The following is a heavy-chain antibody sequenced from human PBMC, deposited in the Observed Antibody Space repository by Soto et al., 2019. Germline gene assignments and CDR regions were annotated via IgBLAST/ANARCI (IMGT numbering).Heavy chain of an antibody. CDR1: GYTFTSYG. CDR2: ISAYNGNT. J-gene: IGHJ4*02. D-gene: IGHD3-3*01. CDR3: AREPAAVTPPRLYYDCWNGYYESFNY. Sequence: GASVKVSCKASGYTFTSYGISWVRQAPGQGLEWMGWISAYNGNTNYAQKLQGRVTMTTDTSTSTAYMELRRLSSDDTAVYYCAREPAAVTPPRLYYDCWNGYYESFNYWGRGTLVTVSS. V-gene: IGHV1-18*01.